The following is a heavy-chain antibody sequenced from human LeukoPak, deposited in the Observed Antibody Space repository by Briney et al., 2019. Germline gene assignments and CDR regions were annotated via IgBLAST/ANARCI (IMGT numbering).Heavy chain of an antibody. CDR3: AKDWKAYYYGSGSAYFDN. CDR2: IRYDGSKK. D-gene: IGHD3-10*01. CDR1: RFTFNHYG. V-gene: IGHV3-30*02. Sequence: GGSLRLSCAASRFTFNHYGMHWVRQAPGKGLQWVAFIRYDGSKKYYADSLKGRFTISRDNSKNTLYLEMNSLKIEDTAIYYCAKDWKAYYYGSGSAYFDNWGQGTLVTVSS. J-gene: IGHJ4*02.